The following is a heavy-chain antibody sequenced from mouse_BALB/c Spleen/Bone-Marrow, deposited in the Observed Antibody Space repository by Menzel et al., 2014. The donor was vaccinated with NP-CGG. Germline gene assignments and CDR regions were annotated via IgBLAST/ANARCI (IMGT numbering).Heavy chain of an antibody. J-gene: IGHJ3*01. CDR3: ARHDYDWFAY. D-gene: IGHD2-4*01. V-gene: IGHV5-9-2*01. CDR2: ISGGGSHT. Sequence: EVMLVESGGGLVKPGGSLKLSCAASGFNFSSYGMSWVRQTPEKRLEWVASISGGGSHTYFPDSVKGRITISRDNAKNNLYLQMSSLRSEDTALYYCARHDYDWFAYWGQGTLVTVSA. CDR1: GFNFSSYG.